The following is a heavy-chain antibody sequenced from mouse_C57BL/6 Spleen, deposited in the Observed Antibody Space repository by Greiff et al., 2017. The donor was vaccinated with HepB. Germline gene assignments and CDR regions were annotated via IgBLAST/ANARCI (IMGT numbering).Heavy chain of an antibody. D-gene: IGHD1-1*01. CDR1: GYSFTSYY. V-gene: IGHV1-66*01. CDR2: IYPGSGNT. CDR3: ASIYYGSSYPD. J-gene: IGHJ2*01. Sequence: QVQLQQSGPELVKPGASVKISCKASGYSFTSYYIHWVKQRPGQGLECIGWIYPGSGNTKYNEKFKGKATLTADTSSSTAYMQLSSLTSEDSAVYYCASIYYGSSYPDWGQGTTLTVSS.